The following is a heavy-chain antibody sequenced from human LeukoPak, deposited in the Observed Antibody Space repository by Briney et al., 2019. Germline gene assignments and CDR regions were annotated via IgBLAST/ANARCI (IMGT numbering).Heavy chain of an antibody. J-gene: IGHJ6*03. CDR1: GFTFSSYE. V-gene: IGHV3-30*02. D-gene: IGHD2-2*01. Sequence: GGSLRLSCAASGFTFSSYERNWVRQAPGKGLEWVAVIRDDGSDKYYADSVKGGFTIYRDKSENTLYLQMNRLRPEDTAVYYCAQGSYYCSNNCPPYYYYMHVWGKGTPVIVSS. CDR2: IRDDGSDK. CDR3: AQGSYYCSNNCPPYYYYMHV.